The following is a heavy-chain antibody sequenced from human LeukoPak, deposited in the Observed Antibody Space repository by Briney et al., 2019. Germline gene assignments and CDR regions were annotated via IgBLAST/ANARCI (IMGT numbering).Heavy chain of an antibody. CDR2: INHSGST. V-gene: IGHV4-34*01. J-gene: IGHJ4*02. CDR3: ASRVRYYYDSSGYYPYYFDY. Sequence: SETLSLTCAVYGGSFSGYYWSWIRQPPGKGLEWIGEINHSGSTNYNPSLKNRVTISVDTSKNQFSLKLSSVTAADTAVYYCASRVRYYYDSSGYYPYYFDYWGQGTLVTVSS. D-gene: IGHD3-22*01. CDR1: GGSFSGYY.